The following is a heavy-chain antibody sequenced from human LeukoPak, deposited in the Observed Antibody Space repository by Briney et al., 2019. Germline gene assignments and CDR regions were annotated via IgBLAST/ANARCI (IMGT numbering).Heavy chain of an antibody. CDR2: ISWNSGSI. CDR1: GFTFDDYA. Sequence: PGRSLRLSCAASGFTFDDYAMHWVRQAPGKGLEWVSGISWNSGSIGYADSVKGRFTISRDNAKNSLYLQMNSLRAEDTALYYCAKGYCSSTSCDFDYWGQGTLVTVSS. J-gene: IGHJ4*02. V-gene: IGHV3-9*01. D-gene: IGHD2-2*01. CDR3: AKGYCSSTSCDFDY.